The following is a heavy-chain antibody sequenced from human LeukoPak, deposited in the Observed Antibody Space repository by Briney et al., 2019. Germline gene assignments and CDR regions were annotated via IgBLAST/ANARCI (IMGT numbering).Heavy chain of an antibody. CDR1: GAAISSYY. J-gene: IGHJ5*02. CDR3: ARTTTVVPRLMWFDP. CDR2: IYYSGNT. D-gene: IGHD4-23*01. V-gene: IGHV4-59*08. Sequence: SETPSLTCTVSGAAISSYYWNWIRQPPGKGLEWIGYIYYSGNTNYNPSLKGRVTMSLDTSKNRFSLRLRSVTAADTAVYYCARTTTVVPRLMWFDPWGQGTLVTVSS.